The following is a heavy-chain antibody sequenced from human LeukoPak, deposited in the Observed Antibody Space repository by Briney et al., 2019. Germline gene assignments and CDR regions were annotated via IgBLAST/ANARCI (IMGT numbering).Heavy chain of an antibody. V-gene: IGHV6-1*01. D-gene: IGHD6-19*01. Sequence: SQTLSLTCAISGDSVTSNSAAWNWIRQSPSRGIEWLGRTYYRSKWYNDYAVSVKSRITINPDTSKNQFSLQLNSVTPEDTAVYYCARDPGYSSGWFPNDAFDIWGQGTMVTVSS. CDR2: TYYRSKWYN. CDR3: ARDPGYSSGWFPNDAFDI. CDR1: GDSVTSNSAA. J-gene: IGHJ3*02.